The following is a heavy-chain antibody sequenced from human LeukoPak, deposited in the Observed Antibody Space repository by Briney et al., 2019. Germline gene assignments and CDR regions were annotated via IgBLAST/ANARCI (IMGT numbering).Heavy chain of an antibody. Sequence: GGSLILSCVGSGFRFSGYSMKWFRQAPGKGLEWVSYLGSTISYISYSDSVKGRFTISRDNAKSSLYLQMNSLRVEDTALYYCAREGFYSGLDIWGQGTMVTVSS. V-gene: IGHV3-21*01. CDR2: LGSTISYI. J-gene: IGHJ6*02. CDR1: GFRFSGYS. CDR3: AREGFYSGLDI.